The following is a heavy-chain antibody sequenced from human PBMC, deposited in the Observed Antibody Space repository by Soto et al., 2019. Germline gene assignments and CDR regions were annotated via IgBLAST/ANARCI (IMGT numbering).Heavy chain of an antibody. CDR3: ARGGTPRYYDTVAAFDI. V-gene: IGHV6-1*01. D-gene: IGHD3-22*01. CDR2: TYYGSKWHN. CDR1: GDSVSSNSAA. Sequence: QTLSLTCAISGDSVSSNSAAWYWISQSPSTGVEWVGRTYYGSKWHNDDAVSVKSRITIKQDTSKNHFLLQLNYLTPEAMAAYYCARGGTPRYYDTVAAFDIWGQETMVTV. J-gene: IGHJ3*02.